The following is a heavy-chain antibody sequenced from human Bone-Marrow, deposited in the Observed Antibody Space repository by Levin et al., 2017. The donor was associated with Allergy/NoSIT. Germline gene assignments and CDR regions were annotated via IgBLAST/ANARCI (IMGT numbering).Heavy chain of an antibody. Sequence: GGSLRLSCAASGFTFSNAWMSWVRQAPGKGLEWVGRIKSKTDGGTTDYAAPVKGRFTISRDDSKNTLYLQMNSLKTEDTAVYYCTTDRGYSYGYTRFDIWGQGTMVTVSS. J-gene: IGHJ3*02. CDR1: GFTFSNAW. CDR3: TTDRGYSYGYTRFDI. CDR2: IKSKTDGGTT. V-gene: IGHV3-15*01. D-gene: IGHD5-18*01.